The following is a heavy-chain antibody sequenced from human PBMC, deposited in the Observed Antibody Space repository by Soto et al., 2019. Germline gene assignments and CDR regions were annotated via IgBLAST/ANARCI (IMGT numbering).Heavy chain of an antibody. V-gene: IGHV3-23*01. CDR3: AKSFSSNWYDYFDY. CDR1: GITFSTYA. D-gene: IGHD6-13*01. J-gene: IGHJ4*02. CDR2: ISGSGGST. Sequence: EVQLLESGGGLVQPGGSLRLSCAASGITFSTYAMSWVRQAPGKGLEWVSAISGSGGSTYYADSVKGRFTISRDKSKNTLYLQMNSLRAEDTALYYCAKSFSSNWYDYFDYWGQGSLVIVSP.